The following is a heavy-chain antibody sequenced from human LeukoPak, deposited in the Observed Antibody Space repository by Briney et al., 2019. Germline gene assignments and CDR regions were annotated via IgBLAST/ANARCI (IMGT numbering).Heavy chain of an antibody. D-gene: IGHD1-26*01. CDR3: ARDRSGSHFDY. J-gene: IGHJ4*02. CDR2: ISYDGSNK. Sequence: PGGSLRLSCAGPRFTFNVYWMHWVRQAPGKGLEWVAVISYDGSNKYYADSVKGRFTISRDNAKNSLYLQMNSLRAEDTAVYYCARDRSGSHFDYWGQGTLVTVSS. CDR1: RFTFNVYW. V-gene: IGHV3-30*03.